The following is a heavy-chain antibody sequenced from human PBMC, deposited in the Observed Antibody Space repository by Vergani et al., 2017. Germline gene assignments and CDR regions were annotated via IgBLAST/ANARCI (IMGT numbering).Heavy chain of an antibody. CDR3: AKDLGTSSGGGWFDP. Sequence: EVQLVESGGGLVQPGGSLRLSCAASGFTSAGYAMHWVRQAPGKGLEWVSGISWNSNSIGYADSVKGRFTISRDNAKNSLYLQMNSLRAEDTALYYCAKDLGTSSGGGWFDPWGQGTLVTVSS. CDR2: ISWNSNSI. V-gene: IGHV3-9*02. D-gene: IGHD6-6*01. J-gene: IGHJ5*02. CDR1: GFTSAGYA.